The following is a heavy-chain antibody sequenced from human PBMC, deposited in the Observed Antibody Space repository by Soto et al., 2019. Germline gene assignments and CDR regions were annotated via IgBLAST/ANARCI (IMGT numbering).Heavy chain of an antibody. J-gene: IGHJ5*02. D-gene: IGHD2-15*01. V-gene: IGHV1-18*01. CDR2: ISTYNGNT. CDR3: AGGFLVGATGWWFDP. CDR1: GYTFTSYD. Sequence: QVQLVQSGAEVKKPGASVKVSCKASGYTFTSYDISWVRQAPGQGLEWMGWISTYNGNTNYAQKLQGRVTMTTDTFQSTAYNEARSPEFDDQGVLYCAGGFLVGATGWWFDPWGQGTLVTVSS.